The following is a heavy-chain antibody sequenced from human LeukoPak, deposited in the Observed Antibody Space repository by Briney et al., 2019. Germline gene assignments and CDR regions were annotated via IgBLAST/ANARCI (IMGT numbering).Heavy chain of an antibody. D-gene: IGHD3-10*01. CDR2: INHSGST. Sequence: SETLSLTCAVYGGSFSGYYWSWIRQPPGKGLEWIGEINHSGSTNYNPSLKSRVTISVDTSKNQFSLKLSSVTAADTAVYYCARGSGWFGESHPYFDYWGQGTLVTVSS. CDR3: ARGSGWFGESHPYFDY. J-gene: IGHJ4*02. V-gene: IGHV4-34*01. CDR1: GGSFSGYY.